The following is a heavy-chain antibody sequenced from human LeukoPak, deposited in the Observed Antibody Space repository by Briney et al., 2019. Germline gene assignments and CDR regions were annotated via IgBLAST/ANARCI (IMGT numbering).Heavy chain of an antibody. J-gene: IGHJ3*02. V-gene: IGHV1-18*01. CDR1: GYTFTSYG. CDR2: IAPYSDNT. D-gene: IGHD2-15*01. CDR3: ARDYYCSGGSCYDVFDI. Sequence: ASVKVSCKSSGYTFTSYGISWVRQAPGQGLKWMGWIAPYSDNTKYAQKLQGRVTMTTDTSTSTSYMELSSLRSDDTAVYYCARDYYCSGGSCYDVFDIWGQGTMVTVSS.